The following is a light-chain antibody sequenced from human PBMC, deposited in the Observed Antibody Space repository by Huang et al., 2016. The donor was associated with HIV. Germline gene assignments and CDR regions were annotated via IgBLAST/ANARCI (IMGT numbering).Light chain of an antibody. V-gene: IGKV3-20*01. CDR2: GAS. J-gene: IGKJ1*01. Sequence: ASQSVSSSYLAWYQQKPGQAPRLLFYGASSRATGIPDRFSGSGSGTDFTLTISRLEPEDFAVYYCQQYDSSPWTFGQGTKVEIK. CDR3: QQYDSSPWT. CDR1: QSVSSSY.